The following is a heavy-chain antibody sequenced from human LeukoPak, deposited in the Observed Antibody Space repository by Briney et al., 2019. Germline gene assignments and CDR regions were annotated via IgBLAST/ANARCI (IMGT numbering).Heavy chain of an antibody. CDR1: GYIFTRYG. CDR2: ISAHYGNT. V-gene: IGHV1-18*01. Sequence: ASVKVSCKASGYIFTRYGISQVRQAPGQGLEWMGWISAHYGNTNYAQKFQGRLTMTTDTSTNTAYMELRSLRPDDTAVYYCARDFFHGHCSGLSCFLLDYWGQGSLVTASS. J-gene: IGHJ4*02. CDR3: ARDFFHGHCSGLSCFLLDY. D-gene: IGHD2-15*01.